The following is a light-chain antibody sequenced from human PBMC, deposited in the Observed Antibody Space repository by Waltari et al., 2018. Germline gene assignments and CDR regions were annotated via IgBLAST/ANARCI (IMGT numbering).Light chain of an antibody. CDR2: VAS. Sequence: DIQLTQYPSFVSASIGDRVTITCRASHHISSWLAWYQQKPGKAPKLLIYVASTLHSGVPSRFSGGGSGTEFTLTISSLQPEDFAVYYCQQTNNFLGITFGQGTRLEIK. CDR3: QQTNNFLGIT. J-gene: IGKJ5*01. V-gene: IGKV1-12*01. CDR1: HHISSW.